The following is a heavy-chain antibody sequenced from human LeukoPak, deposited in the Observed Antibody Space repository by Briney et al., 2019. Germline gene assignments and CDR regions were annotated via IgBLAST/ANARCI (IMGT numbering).Heavy chain of an antibody. CDR2: LNPSGGRT. D-gene: IGHD5-18*01. CDR1: GYTFTSHY. J-gene: IGHJ4*02. CDR3: ARDLIVDTVMGLFDY. Sequence: ASVKVSCKAFGYTFTSHYMHWVRQAPGQGLEWMGILNPSGGRTTYAQKFKGRVTMTRDPSTSTVYMELSSLRSEDTAVYYCARDLIVDTVMGLFDYWGQGTLVTVSS. V-gene: IGHV1-46*01.